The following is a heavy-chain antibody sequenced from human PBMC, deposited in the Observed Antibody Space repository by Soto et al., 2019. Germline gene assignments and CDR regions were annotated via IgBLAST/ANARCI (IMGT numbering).Heavy chain of an antibody. Sequence: QVQLEQSGAEVKKPGSSVKVSCKASGGTLSDHGVAWLRQAPGQGLEWMGGTIPVFNTAKYAQKFQGRVTVTVDKFTKISYMAVSSLRSEVTAFEFWGGVVYDSGTYYTGASAFDSWGQGPMVIVS. D-gene: IGHD3-10*01. CDR3: GGVVYDSGTYYTGASAFDS. CDR2: TIPVFNTA. CDR1: GGTLSDHG. V-gene: IGHV1-69*06. J-gene: IGHJ3*02.